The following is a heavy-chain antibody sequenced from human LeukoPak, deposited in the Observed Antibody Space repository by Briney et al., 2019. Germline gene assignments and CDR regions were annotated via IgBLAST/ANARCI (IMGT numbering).Heavy chain of an antibody. V-gene: IGHV4-39*07. CDR3: ARGVRELPPIPVRYYFDY. CDR1: GGSITSSPLY. CDR2: LYYSGTT. Sequence: SETLSLTCTVSGGSITSSPLYWGWIRQPPGKGLEWIGTLYYSGTTYYNPSLKSRVTISIDTSRNQFSLKLSSVTAADTAVYYCARGVRELPPIPVRYYFDYWGQGTLVTVSS. J-gene: IGHJ4*02. D-gene: IGHD1-26*01.